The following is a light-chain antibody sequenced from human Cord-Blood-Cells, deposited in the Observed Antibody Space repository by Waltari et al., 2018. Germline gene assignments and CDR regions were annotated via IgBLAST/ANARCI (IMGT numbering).Light chain of an antibody. Sequence: IHMTQSPSSLSPSVGYRVTITCRASQSISSYLNWYQQKPGKVPKLLIYAASSLQSGVPSRFSGSGSGTDFTLTISSLQPEDFATYYCQQSYSTPFTFGPGTKVDIK. CDR2: AAS. J-gene: IGKJ3*01. V-gene: IGKV1-39*01. CDR3: QQSYSTPFT. CDR1: QSISSY.